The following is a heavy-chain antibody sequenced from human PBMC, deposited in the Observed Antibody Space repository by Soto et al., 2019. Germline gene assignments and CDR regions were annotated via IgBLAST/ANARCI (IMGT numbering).Heavy chain of an antibody. CDR1: GGSISNNTW. CDR2: IYHSGST. V-gene: IGHV4-4*02. Sequence: QVQLQESGPGLVKPSGTLSLTCAVSGGSISNNTWWSWVRQPPGKGLEWIGEIYHSGSTNYNPSLNTRVSISLDNSKNQFSLRLSSVTAADTAVYYCARDPGAVAGTSLLGWGQGTLVTVSS. D-gene: IGHD6-19*01. J-gene: IGHJ4*02. CDR3: ARDPGAVAGTSLLG.